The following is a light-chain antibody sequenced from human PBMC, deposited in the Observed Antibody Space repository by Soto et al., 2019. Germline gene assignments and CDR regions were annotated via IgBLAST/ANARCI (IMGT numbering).Light chain of an antibody. V-gene: IGKV3-11*01. CDR1: QSVYGL. J-gene: IGKJ1*01. CDR3: PQRANLWT. Sequence: EIVLTQSPATLSLSPGERATVSCRASQSVYGLLAWFQQKPGQVPRLLIYDAATRATGIPARFSGSGYGTDFTLTISSLEPEDFAVYSCPQRANLWTFGQGTRVQIK. CDR2: DAA.